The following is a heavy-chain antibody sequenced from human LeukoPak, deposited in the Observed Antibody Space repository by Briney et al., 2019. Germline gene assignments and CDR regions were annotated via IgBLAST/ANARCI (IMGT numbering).Heavy chain of an antibody. J-gene: IGHJ4*02. CDR3: VMFEVVTVVKDFPYG. Sequence: GGSLRLSCAASGFAFSSYWMHWVRQAPGKGLVWVSRINSDGSSTSYADSVKGRFTISRDNAKNTLYLQMNSLRAEDTAVYYCVMFEVVTVVKDFPYGWGQGTLVTVSS. CDR2: INSDGSST. V-gene: IGHV3-74*01. D-gene: IGHD4-23*01. CDR1: GFAFSSYW.